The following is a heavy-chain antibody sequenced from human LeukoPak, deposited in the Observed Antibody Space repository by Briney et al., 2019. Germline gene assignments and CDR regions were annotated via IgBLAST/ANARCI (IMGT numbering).Heavy chain of an antibody. CDR2: IYYSGST. D-gene: IGHD6-13*01. CDR3: ASHLYSSSCLDY. CDR1: GGSISSYY. J-gene: IGHJ4*02. V-gene: IGHV4-59*01. Sequence: PSETLSLTCTVSGGSISSYYWSWIRQPPGKGLEWIGYIYYSGSTNYNPSLKSRVTISVGTSKNQFSLKLSSVTAADTAVYYCASHLYSSSCLDYWGQGTLVTVSS.